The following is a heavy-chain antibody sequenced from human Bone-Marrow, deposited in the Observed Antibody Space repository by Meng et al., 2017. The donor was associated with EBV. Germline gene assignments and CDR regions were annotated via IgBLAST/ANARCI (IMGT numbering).Heavy chain of an antibody. Sequence: LHVQDSAPGLVKPSEPLFHTLAFSGGSSSSNGYYWGWIRRPPGKGLEWIGSIYYSGSTYYNPSLKSRVTISVDTSKNQFSLKLSSVTATDTAVYYCAREDGSGSTFDYWGQGTLVTVSS. V-gene: IGHV4-39*02. D-gene: IGHD3-10*01. J-gene: IGHJ4*02. CDR3: AREDGSGSTFDY. CDR1: GGSSSSNGYY. CDR2: IYYSGST.